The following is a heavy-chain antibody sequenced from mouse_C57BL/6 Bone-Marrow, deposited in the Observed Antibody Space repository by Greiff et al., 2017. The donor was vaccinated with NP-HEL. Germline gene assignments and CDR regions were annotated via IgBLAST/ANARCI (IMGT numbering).Heavy chain of an antibody. CDR1: GFTFSDYG. J-gene: IGHJ4*01. CDR3: ARLYYYAMDY. CDR2: ISNLAYSI. V-gene: IGHV5-15*01. Sequence: EVNLVESGGGLVQPGGSLKLSCAASGFTFSDYGMAWVRQAPRKGPEWVAFISNLAYSIYYADTVTGRFTISRENAKNTLYLEMSSLRSEDTAMYYCARLYYYAMDYWGQGTSVTVSS.